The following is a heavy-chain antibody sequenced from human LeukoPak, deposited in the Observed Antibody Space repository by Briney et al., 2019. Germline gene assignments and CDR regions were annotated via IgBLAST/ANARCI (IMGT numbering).Heavy chain of an antibody. CDR3: AQPLPRSPETAAARVFGN. CDR1: GFTFSSYA. Sequence: GGSLRLSCAASGFTFSSYAMSWVRQAPGEGLEWVSAISDSGGSTYYADSVKGRFTISRDNSMNTLYLQMNSLRAEDTAVYYCAQPLPRSPETAAARVFGNWGQGSLVTVSS. V-gene: IGHV3-23*01. D-gene: IGHD6-13*01. J-gene: IGHJ4*02. CDR2: ISDSGGST.